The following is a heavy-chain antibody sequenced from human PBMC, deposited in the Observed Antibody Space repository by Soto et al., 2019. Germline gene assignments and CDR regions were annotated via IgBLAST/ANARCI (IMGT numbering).Heavy chain of an antibody. Sequence: EVQLVESGGGLVQPGGSLRLSCAASGFNFSSYWMSWVRQAPGKGLEWVANIKQDGSEKYYVDSVKGRFTISRDNAKNSLYLQMNSLRAEDTAVYYCARGRGCSTGCHNFDYWGQGTLVTVSS. CDR1: GFNFSSYW. D-gene: IGHD2-2*01. V-gene: IGHV3-7*01. J-gene: IGHJ4*02. CDR3: ARGRGCSTGCHNFDY. CDR2: IKQDGSEK.